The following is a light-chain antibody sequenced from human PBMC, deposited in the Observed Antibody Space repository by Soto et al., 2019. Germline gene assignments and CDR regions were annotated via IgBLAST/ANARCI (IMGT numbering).Light chain of an antibody. Sequence: DIQMTHSPSSLSSSVGDXVXXXXXASQNIKNYLNWYQQKPGKAPKLLIYAASTLHIGVPSRFSGSGSGTDFTLTISSLQPEHFATYYCQQSYITLITFGQGTRLEIK. CDR1: QNIKNY. CDR3: QQSYITLIT. V-gene: IGKV1-39*01. J-gene: IGKJ5*01. CDR2: AAS.